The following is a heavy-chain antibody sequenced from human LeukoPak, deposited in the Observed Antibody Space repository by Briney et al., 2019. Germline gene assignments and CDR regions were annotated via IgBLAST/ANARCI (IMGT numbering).Heavy chain of an antibody. Sequence: SQTPSLTCVVSGGSISSGSHYWSWIRQHPGKGLEWIGYIYYSGSTYYNPSLKSRVTISVDTSKNQFSLKLSSVPAADTAVYYCARDSGDWFDPWGQGTLVTVSS. D-gene: IGHD3-10*01. V-gene: IGHV4-31*11. CDR3: ARDSGDWFDP. J-gene: IGHJ5*02. CDR1: GGSISSGSHY. CDR2: IYYSGST.